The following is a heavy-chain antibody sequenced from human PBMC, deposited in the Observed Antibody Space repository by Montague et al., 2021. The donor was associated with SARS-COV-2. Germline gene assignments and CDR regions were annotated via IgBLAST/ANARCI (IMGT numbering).Heavy chain of an antibody. J-gene: IGHJ6*02. D-gene: IGHD6-13*01. CDR1: GGSFSTYS. Sequence: SETLSLTCAVHGGSFSTYSWNWIRQPPGKGLEWIGEIHHGGSTNYNPSLKSRVTISADTSKNQFSLKLSSVTAADTAVYYCARKGLHSSSWYYYYYGMDVWGQGTTVTVSS. CDR3: ARKGLHSSSWYYYYYGMDV. V-gene: IGHV4-34*01. CDR2: IHHGGST.